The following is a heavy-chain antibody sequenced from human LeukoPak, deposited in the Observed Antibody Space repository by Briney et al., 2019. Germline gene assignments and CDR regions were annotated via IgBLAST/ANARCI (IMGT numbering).Heavy chain of an antibody. D-gene: IGHD5-18*01. V-gene: IGHV3-66*01. CDR2: IYSGGST. J-gene: IGHJ4*02. Sequence: PGGSLRLSCAASGFTFSSYAMSWVRQAPGKGLEWVSVIYSGGSTYYADSVKGRFTISRDNSKNTLYLQMNSLRAEGTAVYYCARGGYSYGDFDYWGQGTLVTVSS. CDR1: GFTFSSYA. CDR3: ARGGYSYGDFDY.